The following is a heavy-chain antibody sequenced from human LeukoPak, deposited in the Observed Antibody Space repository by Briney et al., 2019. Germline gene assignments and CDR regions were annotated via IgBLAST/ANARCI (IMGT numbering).Heavy chain of an antibody. CDR1: GFTFSSYA. D-gene: IGHD3-22*01. J-gene: IGHJ4*02. CDR3: AKIYYYDSSGYYYRSFYFDY. CDR2: ISGSGGST. V-gene: IGHV3-23*01. Sequence: PGGSLRLSCAASGFTFSSYAMSWVRQAPGKGLEWVSAISGSGGSTYYADSVKGRFTISRDNSKNTLYLQMNSLRAEDTAVYYCAKIYYYDSSGYYYRSFYFDYWGQGTLVTVSP.